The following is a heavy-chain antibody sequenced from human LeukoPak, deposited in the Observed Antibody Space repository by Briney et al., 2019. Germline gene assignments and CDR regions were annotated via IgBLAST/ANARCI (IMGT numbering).Heavy chain of an antibody. CDR2: ISDTGSST. CDR1: GFTFSSYG. CDR3: AKGGKWDVTPFDY. V-gene: IGHV3-23*01. Sequence: GGSLRLSCAASGFTFSSYGMSWVRQAPGKGLEWLSSISDTGSSTYYADSVKGRFTISRDNSKNTLYLQVNSLRAEDTAVYYCAKGGKWDVTPFDYWGQGTLVTVSS. J-gene: IGHJ4*02. D-gene: IGHD1-26*01.